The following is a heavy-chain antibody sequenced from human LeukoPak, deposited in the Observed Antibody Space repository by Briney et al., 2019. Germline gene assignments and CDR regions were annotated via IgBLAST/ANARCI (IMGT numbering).Heavy chain of an antibody. CDR3: HLWFGEFPLDS. D-gene: IGHD3-10*01. CDR1: GFTFSSYG. Sequence: GGTLRLSCAASGFTFSSYGMSWVRQAPGKGLEWVSAISGSGGSTYYADSVKGRFTISRNNSKNTLYLQMNSLRAEDTAVYYCHLWFGEFPLDSWGQGTLVTVSS. CDR2: ISGSGGST. V-gene: IGHV3-23*01. J-gene: IGHJ4*02.